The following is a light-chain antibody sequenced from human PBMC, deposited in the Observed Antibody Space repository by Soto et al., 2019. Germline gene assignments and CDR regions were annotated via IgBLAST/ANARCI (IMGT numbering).Light chain of an antibody. V-gene: IGKV1-5*03. Sequence: DIQMTQSPSTLSASVGDRVTITCRASQYISSWLAWYQQKPGKAPKLLIDKASSLESGVASRFSGSGSGTDFTRAICSLQSDDFAAYYDKHYKSQRTVGQGTKVEIK. CDR3: KHYKSQRT. J-gene: IGKJ1*01. CDR2: KAS. CDR1: QYISSW.